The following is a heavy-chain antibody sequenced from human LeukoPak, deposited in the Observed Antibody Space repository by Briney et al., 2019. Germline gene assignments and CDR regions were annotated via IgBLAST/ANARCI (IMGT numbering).Heavy chain of an antibody. V-gene: IGHV3-64D*09. Sequence: GGSLRLSCSACGFTFSSYAMHWVRQGPGKGLEYVSAISSNGGSTYYADSVKGRFTISRDNSKNTLYLQMSSLRADDTAVYYCVKAMVRGVIDAFDIWGQGTMVTISS. D-gene: IGHD3-10*01. CDR2: ISSNGGST. J-gene: IGHJ3*02. CDR1: GFTFSSYA. CDR3: VKAMVRGVIDAFDI.